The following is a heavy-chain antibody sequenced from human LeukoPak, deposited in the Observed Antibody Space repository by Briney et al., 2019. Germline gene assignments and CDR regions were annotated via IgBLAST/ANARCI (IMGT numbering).Heavy chain of an antibody. J-gene: IGHJ5*02. V-gene: IGHV4-34*01. D-gene: IGHD1-14*01. CDR2: INHSGST. Sequence: SETLSLTCAVYGGSFSGYYWSWIRQPPGKGLEWIGEINHSGSTNYNPSLKSRVTISVDTSKNQFSLKLSSVTAADTAVYYCARDALGIGFDPWGQGTLVPSPQ. CDR1: GGSFSGYY. CDR3: ARDALGIGFDP.